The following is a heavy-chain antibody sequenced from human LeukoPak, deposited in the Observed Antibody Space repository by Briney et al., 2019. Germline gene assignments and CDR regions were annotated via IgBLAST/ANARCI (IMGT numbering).Heavy chain of an antibody. CDR1: GYTFTGYY. D-gene: IGHD4-17*01. CDR3: AMGETVTTPPRDY. CDR2: INPNSGGT. Sequence: AASVKVSCKASGYTFTGYYMHWVRQAPGQGLEWMGWINPNSGGTNYAQKFQSRVTMTRDTSISTAYMELTSLRSDDTAVYYCAMGETVTTPPRDYWGQGTLVTVSS. J-gene: IGHJ4*02. V-gene: IGHV1-2*02.